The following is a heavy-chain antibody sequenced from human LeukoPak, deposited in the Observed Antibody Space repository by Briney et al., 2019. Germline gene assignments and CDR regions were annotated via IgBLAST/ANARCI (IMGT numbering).Heavy chain of an antibody. D-gene: IGHD6-19*01. CDR2: ISWNSGSI. Sequence: PGRSLRLSCAASGFTFDDYAMHWVRQAPGKGLEWVSGISWNSGSIGYADSVKGRFTISRDNAKNSLYLQMNSLRAEDTALYYCAKDMRYSSGWYGKFDYWGQGTLVTVSS. J-gene: IGHJ4*02. V-gene: IGHV3-9*01. CDR1: GFTFDDYA. CDR3: AKDMRYSSGWYGKFDY.